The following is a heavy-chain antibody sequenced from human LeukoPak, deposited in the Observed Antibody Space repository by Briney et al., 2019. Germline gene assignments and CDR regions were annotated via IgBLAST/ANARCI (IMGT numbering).Heavy chain of an antibody. J-gene: IGHJ4*02. CDR2: IYAADSDT. CDR3: MRARHGNCYWDF. Sequence: GESLKISCKGSGYSFTSYWIGWVRQMPGKGLEWMGIIYAADSDTRYSPSFQGQVTISADRSISTAYLQWSGLKASDTAMYYCMRARHGNCYWDFWGQGTLVTVSS. CDR1: GYSFTSYW. V-gene: IGHV5-51*01. D-gene: IGHD1-7*01.